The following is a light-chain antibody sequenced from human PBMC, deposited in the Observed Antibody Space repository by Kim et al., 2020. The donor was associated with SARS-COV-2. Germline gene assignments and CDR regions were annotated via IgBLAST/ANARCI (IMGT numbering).Light chain of an antibody. Sequence: ASVGDRVTITCRASQIITNFLIWYQQRPGKAPNLLIYAAYNLQRGVPSRFSGSGSGTDFTLTITSLQPEDFGTYYCQQSYSTPWTFGQGTKVDIK. CDR3: QQSYSTPWT. CDR2: AAY. CDR1: QIITNF. J-gene: IGKJ1*01. V-gene: IGKV1-39*01.